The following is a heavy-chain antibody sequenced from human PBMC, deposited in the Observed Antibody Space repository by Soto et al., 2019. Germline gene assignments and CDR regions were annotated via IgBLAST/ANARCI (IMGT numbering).Heavy chain of an antibody. D-gene: IGHD6-19*01. CDR2: ISYDGSNK. J-gene: IGHJ6*02. CDR1: GFTFSSYA. V-gene: IGHV3-30-3*01. CDR3: ARIAVAGSWYYGMDV. Sequence: QVQLVESGGGVVQPGRSLRLSCAASGFTFSSYAMHWVRQAPGKGLEWVAVISYDGSNKYYADSVKGRFTISRDNSNNTLYLQMNSLRAEDTAVYYCARIAVAGSWYYGMDVWGQGTTVTVSS.